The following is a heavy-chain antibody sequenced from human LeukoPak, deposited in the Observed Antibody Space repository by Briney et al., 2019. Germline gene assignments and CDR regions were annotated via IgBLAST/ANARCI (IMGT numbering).Heavy chain of an antibody. D-gene: IGHD2-15*01. CDR2: IYSGGSK. Sequence: GGSLRLSCGASWFTVSSNYMSWVGQDPGKGVVWVSVIYSGGSKYYADSVKGRFTISRHNSKNTLYLQMKSLRAEDTAVYYWARGDWWDYFDYWGQGTLVTVSS. CDR3: ARGDWWDYFDY. J-gene: IGHJ4*02. V-gene: IGHV3-53*04. CDR1: WFTVSSNY.